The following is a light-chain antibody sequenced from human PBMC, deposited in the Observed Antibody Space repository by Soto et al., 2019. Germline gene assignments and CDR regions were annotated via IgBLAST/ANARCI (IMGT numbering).Light chain of an antibody. CDR1: QSVSNY. CDR2: DAS. V-gene: IGKV3-11*01. J-gene: IGKJ1*01. CDR3: HQRQSWPRT. Sequence: EIVLTQSPATLTLSPGGRPTLSCSASQSVSNYLAWYQQKPGQAPRLLIYDASNRATGIPARFSVSVSRTDFTLTISSLDPEDFAGYYRHQRQSWPRTFGQGTTVDIK.